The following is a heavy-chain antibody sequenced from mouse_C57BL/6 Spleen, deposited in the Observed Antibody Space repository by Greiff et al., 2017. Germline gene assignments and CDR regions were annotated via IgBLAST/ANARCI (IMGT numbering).Heavy chain of an antibody. J-gene: IGHJ3*01. CDR3: TREDYYGSSYVAWFAY. CDR1: GYTFTSYW. CDR2: IYPGNSDT. Sequence: EVQLQQSGTVLARPGASVKMSCKTSGYTFTSYWMHWVKQRPGQGLEWIGAIYPGNSDTSYNQKFKGKAKLTAVTSASTAYMELSSLTNKDSAVYYCTREDYYGSSYVAWFAYWGQGTLVTVSA. V-gene: IGHV1-5*01. D-gene: IGHD1-1*01.